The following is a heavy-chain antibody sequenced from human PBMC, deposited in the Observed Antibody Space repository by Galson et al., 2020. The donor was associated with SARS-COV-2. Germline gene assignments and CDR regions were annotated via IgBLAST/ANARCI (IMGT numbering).Heavy chain of an antibody. CDR3: WGSVVVVPAAIRSFYYYYGMDV. CDR2: ISGSGGST. D-gene: IGHD2-2*01. J-gene: IGHJ6*02. V-gene: IGHV3-23*01. CDR1: GFTFSSYA. Sequence: GGSLRLSCAASGFTFSSYAMSWVRQAPGKGLEWVSAISGSGGSTYYADSVKGRFTISRDNSKNTLYLQMNSLRAEDTAVYYCWGSVVVVPAAIRSFYYYYGMDVWGQGTTVTVSS.